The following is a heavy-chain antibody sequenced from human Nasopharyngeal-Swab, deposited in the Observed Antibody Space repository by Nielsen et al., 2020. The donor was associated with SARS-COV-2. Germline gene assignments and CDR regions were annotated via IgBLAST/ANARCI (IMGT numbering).Heavy chain of an antibody. CDR3: AREYQSTYYYDSSGPIYDAFDI. CDR1: GGSISSYY. V-gene: IGHV4-59*01. D-gene: IGHD3-22*01. Sequence: SETLSLTCTVSGGSISSYYWSWIRQPPGKGLEWIGYIYYSGSTNYNPSLKSRVTISVDTSKNQFSLKLSSVTAADTAVYYCAREYQSTYYYDSSGPIYDAFDIWGQGTMVIVSS. J-gene: IGHJ3*02. CDR2: IYYSGST.